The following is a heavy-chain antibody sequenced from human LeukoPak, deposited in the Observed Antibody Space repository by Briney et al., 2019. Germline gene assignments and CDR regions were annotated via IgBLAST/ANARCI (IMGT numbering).Heavy chain of an antibody. CDR2: ISYSGST. D-gene: IGHD6-13*01. V-gene: IGHV4-59*12. CDR3: ARGRRTDSLEWLRISSGIAAAGTWAHWFDP. J-gene: IGHJ5*02. CDR1: GGSISSYY. Sequence: PSETLSLTCTVSGGSISSYYWSWIRQPPGKGLEWIGYISYSGSTNYNPSLKSRVTISVDTSKNQFSLKLSSVTAADTAVYYCARGRRTDSLEWLRISSGIAAAGTWAHWFDPWGQGTLVTVSS.